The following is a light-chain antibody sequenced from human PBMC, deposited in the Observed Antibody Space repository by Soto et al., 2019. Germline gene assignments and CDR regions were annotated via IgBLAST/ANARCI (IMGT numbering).Light chain of an antibody. Sequence: PGERATLSCRASQSVSSYLAWYQQKPGQAPRLLIYDASNRATGIPARFSGSGSGTDFTLTISSLEPEDFAVYYCQQRSNWVTFGPGTKVDIK. CDR3: QQRSNWVT. CDR2: DAS. V-gene: IGKV3-11*01. J-gene: IGKJ3*01. CDR1: QSVSSY.